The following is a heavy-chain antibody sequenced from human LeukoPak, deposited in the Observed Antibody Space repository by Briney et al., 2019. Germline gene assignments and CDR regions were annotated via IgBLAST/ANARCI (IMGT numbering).Heavy chain of an antibody. Sequence: GGSLRLSCAASGFTISSYWMSWVRQAPGKGLEWVANIKQDGSEKYYVDSVKGRFTISRDNAKNSLYLQMNSLRAEDTAVYCCARAGLWFGAPWDWGQGTLVTVS. D-gene: IGHD3-10*01. CDR2: IKQDGSEK. CDR3: ARAGLWFGAPWD. V-gene: IGHV3-7*03. CDR1: GFTISSYW. J-gene: IGHJ4*02.